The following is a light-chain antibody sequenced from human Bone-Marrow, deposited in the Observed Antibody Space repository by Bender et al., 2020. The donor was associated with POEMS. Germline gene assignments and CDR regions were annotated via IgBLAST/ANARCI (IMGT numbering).Light chain of an antibody. Sequence: QSALTQPPSASGSPGQSVTISCTGTSNDIGSFNLVSWYQRHPGKAPKLMIYEDTKRPSGVSNRFSGSKSGNTASLTISGLQAEDEADYYCCSYAGSSTWVFGGGTKLTVL. J-gene: IGLJ3*02. CDR3: CSYAGSSTWV. CDR1: SNDIGSFNL. V-gene: IGLV2-23*01. CDR2: EDT.